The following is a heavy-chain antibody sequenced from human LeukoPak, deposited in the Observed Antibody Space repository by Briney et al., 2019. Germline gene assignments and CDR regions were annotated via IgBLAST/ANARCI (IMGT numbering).Heavy chain of an antibody. CDR3: ARGRSVRTGTFDY. J-gene: IGHJ4*02. V-gene: IGHV6-1*01. D-gene: IGHD1/OR15-1a*01. CDR2: TYYRSKWYN. CDR1: GDSVSSNSAA. Sequence: SQTLSLTCAISGDSVSSNSAAWNWIRQSSSRGLEWLGRTYYRSKWYNDYAVSVKSRITINPDTTKNQFSLQLNSVTPEDTAVYYCARGRSVRTGTFDYWGRGTLVTVSS.